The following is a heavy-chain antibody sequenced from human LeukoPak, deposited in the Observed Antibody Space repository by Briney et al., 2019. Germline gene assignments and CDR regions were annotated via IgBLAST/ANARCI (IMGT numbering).Heavy chain of an antibody. D-gene: IGHD3-16*01. V-gene: IGHV3-7*01. CDR2: IKPDGSDK. Sequence: PGGSLRLSCVVSGFTFTNYWMGWVRQAPGKGLEWVGNIKPDGSDKYYMDSMKGRFTISRDNSENSLHLHMNSLRAEDTAVYYCARVGPQGADHYVDVWGKGTTVIISS. CDR1: GFTFTNYW. J-gene: IGHJ6*03. CDR3: ARVGPQGADHYVDV.